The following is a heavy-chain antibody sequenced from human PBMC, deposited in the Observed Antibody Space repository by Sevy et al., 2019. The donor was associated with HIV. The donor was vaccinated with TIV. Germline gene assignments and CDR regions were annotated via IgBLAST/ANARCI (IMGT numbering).Heavy chain of an antibody. CDR3: ARDPQAAAGTSHFDY. J-gene: IGHJ4*02. Sequence: GGSLRLSCAASGFTFSSYAMHWVRQAPGKGLEWVAVISYDGSNKYYADSVKGRFTISRDNSKNTLYLQMNSLRAEDTAVYHCARDPQAAAGTSHFDYWGQGTLVTVSS. V-gene: IGHV3-30-3*01. CDR1: GFTFSSYA. D-gene: IGHD6-13*01. CDR2: ISYDGSNK.